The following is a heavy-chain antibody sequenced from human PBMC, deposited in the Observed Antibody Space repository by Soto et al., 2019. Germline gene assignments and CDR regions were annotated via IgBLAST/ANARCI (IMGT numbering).Heavy chain of an antibody. Sequence: PSETLSLTCTFSGGSISSSSHFWGWIRQPPGKGLEWIGSIYYSGSTYYNPSLKSRVTVSVDTSKNQFSLKLSSVTAADTAVYYCARGVGSGSYYNQYNWFDPWGQGTLVTVSS. CDR1: GGSISSSSHF. J-gene: IGHJ5*02. D-gene: IGHD3-10*01. CDR3: ARGVGSGSYYNQYNWFDP. CDR2: IYYSGST. V-gene: IGHV4-39*01.